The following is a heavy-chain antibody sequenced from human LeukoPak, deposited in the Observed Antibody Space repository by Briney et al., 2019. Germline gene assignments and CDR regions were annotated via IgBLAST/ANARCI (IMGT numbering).Heavy chain of an antibody. J-gene: IGHJ6*02. CDR3: ARRPRLGGLHYYYGMDV. D-gene: IGHD2-15*01. CDR2: IYYSGST. Sequence: SETLSLTCTVSGGSISSSSYYWGWIRQPPGKGLEWIGSIYYSGSTYYNPSLKSRVTISVDTSKNQFSLKLSSVTAADTAVYYCARRPRLGGLHYYYGMDVWGQGTTVTVSS. V-gene: IGHV4-39*01. CDR1: GGSISSSSYY.